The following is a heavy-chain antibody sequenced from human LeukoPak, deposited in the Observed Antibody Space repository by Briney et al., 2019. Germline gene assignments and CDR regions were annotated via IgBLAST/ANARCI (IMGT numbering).Heavy chain of an antibody. J-gene: IGHJ4*02. CDR1: GGTFSSYA. CDR3: ARSHTAMVSSTFDY. D-gene: IGHD5-18*01. V-gene: IGHV1-69*13. Sequence: ASVKVSCTTSGGTFSSYAISWVRQAPGQGLEWMGGIIPIFGTANYAQKFQGRVTITADESTSTACMELSSLRSEDTAVYYCARSHTAMVSSTFDYWGQGTLVTVSS. CDR2: IIPIFGTA.